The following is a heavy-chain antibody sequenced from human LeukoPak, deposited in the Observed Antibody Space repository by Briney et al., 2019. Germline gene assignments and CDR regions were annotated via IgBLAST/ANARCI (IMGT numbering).Heavy chain of an antibody. Sequence: GGSLRLSCAASGFTFSDYYMSWIRQAPGKGLEWVSYISFSGSTIYYADSVKGRFTISRDNAKNSLYLQMNSLRAEDTAAYYCARDPKSSGWFPYYYYMDVWGKGTTVTISS. CDR2: ISFSGSTI. J-gene: IGHJ6*03. V-gene: IGHV3-11*04. CDR1: GFTFSDYY. CDR3: ARDPKSSGWFPYYYYMDV. D-gene: IGHD6-19*01.